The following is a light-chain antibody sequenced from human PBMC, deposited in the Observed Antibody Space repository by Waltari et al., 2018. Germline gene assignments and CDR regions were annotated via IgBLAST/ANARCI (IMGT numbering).Light chain of an antibody. CDR1: QRVSSN. J-gene: IGKJ2*01. CDR2: AAS. V-gene: IGKV3-15*01. Sequence: EQVMTQSPATLSVSPGERVTLSCRASQRVSSNLAWYQQNPGQAPKALIYAASTRATGIPARFSGSRAGTEFTLTISSLQSEDFAVYYCQQYNNWPPMYTFGQGTKLEIK. CDR3: QQYNNWPPMYT.